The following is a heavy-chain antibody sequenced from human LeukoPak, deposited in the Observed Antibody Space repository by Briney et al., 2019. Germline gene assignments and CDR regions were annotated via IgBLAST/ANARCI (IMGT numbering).Heavy chain of an antibody. CDR1: GFTFSSYS. J-gene: IGHJ4*02. CDR3: ARENTYYYGSSGYYQDY. D-gene: IGHD3-22*01. CDR2: ISGSSSYI. V-gene: IGHV3-21*01. Sequence: KTGGSVRLSCAASGFTFSSYSMNWVRQAPGKGLEWVSSISGSSSYIYYADSVKGRFTISRDNAKNSLYLQMNSLRAEDTAVYYCARENTYYYGSSGYYQDYWGQGTLVTVSS.